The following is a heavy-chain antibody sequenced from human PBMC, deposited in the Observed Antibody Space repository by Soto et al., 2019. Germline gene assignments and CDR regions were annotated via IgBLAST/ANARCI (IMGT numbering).Heavy chain of an antibody. CDR3: ARSEMTYNWND. CDR2: ISGSGQMT. CDR1: GFTFRGDD. J-gene: IGHJ4*02. D-gene: IGHD1-20*01. Sequence: EVQLLESGGDLVQPGGSLRLSCVASGFTFRGDDMSWVRQAPGKGLEWVSSISGSGQMTHYADSVKGRFTISRDNSKNTLYLQMKSLRAEDTAVYYCARSEMTYNWNDWGQGTLVTVSS. V-gene: IGHV3-23*01.